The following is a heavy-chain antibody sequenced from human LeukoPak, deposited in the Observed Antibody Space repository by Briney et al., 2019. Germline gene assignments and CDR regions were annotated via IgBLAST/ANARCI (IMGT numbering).Heavy chain of an antibody. J-gene: IGHJ4*02. V-gene: IGHV3-30*18. CDR3: AKASGWYFDY. CDR1: GFTFSGYG. CDR2: ISYDGSNK. D-gene: IGHD6-19*01. Sequence: GGSLRLSCAASGFTFSGYGMHWVRQAPGKGLEWVAVISYDGSNKYYADSVKGRFTISRDNSKNTLYLQMNSLRAEDTGVYKCAKASGWYFDYWGQGTLVTVSS.